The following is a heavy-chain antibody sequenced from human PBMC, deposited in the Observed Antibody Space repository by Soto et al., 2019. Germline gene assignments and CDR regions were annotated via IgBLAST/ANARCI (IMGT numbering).Heavy chain of an antibody. Sequence: QWRLVESGGGVVQLGGSRRLSCAASGLSFRGYSRPWVRQAPGKGRGWVAVIQHDAGHIYYADSVKGRFTISRDNSKNTLYLQMNDLTVEDTAVYYCVRVGWGYSFGNGMDGWGQGTTVTVTS. V-gene: IGHV3-30-3*01. CDR2: IQHDAGHI. J-gene: IGHJ6*02. D-gene: IGHD5-18*01. CDR3: VRVGWGYSFGNGMDG. CDR1: GLSFRGYS.